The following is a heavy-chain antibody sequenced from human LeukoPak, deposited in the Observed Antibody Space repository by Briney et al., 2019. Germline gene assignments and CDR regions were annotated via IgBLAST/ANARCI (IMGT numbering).Heavy chain of an antibody. V-gene: IGHV1-2*02. D-gene: IGHD1-26*01. CDR1: GYTFTGYY. CDR2: INPNSGGT. Sequence: ASVTVSFKSSGYTFTGYYMHWVRQAPGQGLAGMGWINPNSGGTNYSQKFQGRVTMTRDTSISTAYMELSRLRSDDTAVYYCARREMRVGTTLDYWGQGTLVTVSS. CDR3: ARREMRVGTTLDY. J-gene: IGHJ4*02.